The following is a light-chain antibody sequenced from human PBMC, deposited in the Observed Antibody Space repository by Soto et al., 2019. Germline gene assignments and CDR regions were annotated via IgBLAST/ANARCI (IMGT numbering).Light chain of an antibody. CDR3: QQYNNWPIT. CDR2: GAS. J-gene: IGKJ5*01. CDR1: QSVSSSY. V-gene: IGKV3D-15*01. Sequence: EIVLTQSPGTLSLSPGERATLSCRASQSVSSSYLAWYQQKPGRAPRLLIYGASTRATGIPARFSGSGSVTEFTLTISSLQSEDFAVYYCQQYNNWPITFGQGTRLE.